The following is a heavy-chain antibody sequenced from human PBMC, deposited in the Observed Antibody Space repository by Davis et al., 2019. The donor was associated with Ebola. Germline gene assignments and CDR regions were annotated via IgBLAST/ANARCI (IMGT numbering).Heavy chain of an antibody. V-gene: IGHV1-2*02. CDR1: GYTFTSYD. CDR2: INPNSGGT. CDR3: ARGASTYYDILTGYHDARGYFDY. J-gene: IGHJ4*02. Sequence: ASVKVSCKASGYTFTSYDINWVRQATGQGLEWMGWINPNSGGTNYAQKFQGRVTMTRDTSISTAYMELSRLRSDDTAVYYCARGASTYYDILTGYHDARGYFDYWGQGTLVTVSS. D-gene: IGHD3-9*01.